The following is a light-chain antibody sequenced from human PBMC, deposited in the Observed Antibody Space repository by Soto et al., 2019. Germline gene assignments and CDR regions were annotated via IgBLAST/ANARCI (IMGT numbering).Light chain of an antibody. CDR1: QSVTRY. CDR2: DAS. J-gene: IGKJ3*01. Sequence: EIVLTQSPATLSLSPGERATLSCRASQSVTRYLAWYQQRPGQTPRLLIYDASNRATGIPARFSGSGSGTDFTLSISSLEPEDFAVYYCKQSSSWTLTFGPGTKVDIK. CDR3: KQSSSWTLT. V-gene: IGKV3-11*01.